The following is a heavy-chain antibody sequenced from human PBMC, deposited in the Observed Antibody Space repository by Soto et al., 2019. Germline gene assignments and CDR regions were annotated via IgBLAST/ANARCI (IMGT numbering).Heavy chain of an antibody. V-gene: IGHV4-31*03. CDR2: IYYSGST. CDR3: VRVDIDYSGRYFDY. CDR1: GGSISSGGYD. Sequence: QVQLQESGPGLVKPSQTLSLTCTVSGGSISSGGYDWSWIRQHPGKGLEWIGYIYYSGSTYYNLYLKSRFTSAVDTSKNQCALKLSSVTAAGTAEYYCVRVDIDYSGRYFDYWGQGTLVTVSS. J-gene: IGHJ4*02. D-gene: IGHD3-10*01.